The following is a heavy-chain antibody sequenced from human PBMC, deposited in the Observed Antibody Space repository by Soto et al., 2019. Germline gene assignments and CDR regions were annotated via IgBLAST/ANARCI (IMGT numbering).Heavy chain of an antibody. CDR2: IYWDDDQ. J-gene: IGHJ3*02. V-gene: IGHV2-5*02. CDR3: AHAFGGTSWPNDAFDI. D-gene: IGHD3-3*02. CDR1: GFSLSGDGVG. Sequence: QITLKESGPTLVKPTQSLTLTCTVSGFSLSGDGVGVGWIRQPPGKALEWLAHIYWDDDQRYSPSLKTRLTITKDTSKNQVVLTMTNMDPVDTATYYCAHAFGGTSWPNDAFDIWGQGTVVTVSS.